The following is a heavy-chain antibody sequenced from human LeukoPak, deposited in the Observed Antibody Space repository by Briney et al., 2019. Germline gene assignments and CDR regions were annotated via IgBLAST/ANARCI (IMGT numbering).Heavy chain of an antibody. Sequence: ASVKVSCKASGYTFTGYYMHWVRQAPGQGLEWMGWINPNSGGTNYAQKLQGRVTMTTDTSTSTAYMELRSLRSDDTAVYYCATTIRRAAVAGREFDYWGQGTLVTVSS. V-gene: IGHV1-2*02. J-gene: IGHJ4*02. CDR3: ATTIRRAAVAGREFDY. CDR1: GYTFTGYY. CDR2: INPNSGGT. D-gene: IGHD6-19*01.